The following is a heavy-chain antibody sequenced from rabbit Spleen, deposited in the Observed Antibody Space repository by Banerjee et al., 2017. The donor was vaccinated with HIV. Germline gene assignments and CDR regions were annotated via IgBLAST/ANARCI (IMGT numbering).Heavy chain of an antibody. V-gene: IGHV1S40*01. D-gene: IGHD4-1*01. CDR2: IYAGSSGTT. CDR1: GIDFSSYYY. CDR3: ARARDSMFYYGMDL. J-gene: IGHJ6*01. Sequence: QSLEESGGDLVKPGASLTLTCTASGIDFSSYYYMCWVRQAPGKGLEWIGCIYAGSSGTTYYASWAKGRFTISKASSTTVTLQMTSLTAADTANYFCARARDSMFYYGMDLWGPGTLVTVS.